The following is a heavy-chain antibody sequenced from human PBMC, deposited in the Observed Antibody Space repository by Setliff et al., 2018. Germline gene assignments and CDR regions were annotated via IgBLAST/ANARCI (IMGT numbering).Heavy chain of an antibody. CDR3: ARDEIRPITPDY. V-gene: IGHV1-18*01. CDR1: GYTFTDYG. J-gene: IGHJ4*02. D-gene: IGHD1-20*01. CDR2: IRASNDET. Sequence: ASVKVSCKTSGYTFTDYGISWVRQAPGQRLEWVGWIRASNDETDYAQKFRGRVTMTTDTSTSTAYMEMRSLTSDDTAVYYCARDEIRPITPDYWGQGALVTVSS.